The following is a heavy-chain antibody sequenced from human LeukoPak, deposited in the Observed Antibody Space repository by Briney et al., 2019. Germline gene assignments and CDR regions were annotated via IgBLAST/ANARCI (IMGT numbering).Heavy chain of an antibody. CDR3: ARSYSAGYYHFDY. CDR1: GGSISSGDYY. V-gene: IGHV4-30-4*01. Sequence: PSQTLSLTCTVSGGSISSGDYYWSWIRQPPGKGLEWIGYIYYSGSTYYNPSLKSRVTISVDTSKNQFSLKLSSVTAADTAVYYCARSYSAGYYHFDYWGQGTLVTVSS. D-gene: IGHD3-22*01. J-gene: IGHJ4*02. CDR2: IYYSGST.